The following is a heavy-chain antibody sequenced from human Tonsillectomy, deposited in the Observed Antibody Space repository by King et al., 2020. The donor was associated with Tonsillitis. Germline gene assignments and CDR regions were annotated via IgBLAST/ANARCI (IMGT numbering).Heavy chain of an antibody. CDR1: GFNFSTFG. Sequence: VQLVESGGGVVQPGRSLRLSCGASGFNFSTFGMHWVRQAPGRGLEWVALISYDGSDQYYADSVKGRFTISRDNSKHTLYLRMNFLRAEDTAMYYCVRGGDILVGDDYYYYGMDVWGRGTTVAVSS. CDR2: ISYDGSDQ. J-gene: IGHJ6*02. D-gene: IGHD2-15*01. V-gene: IGHV3-33*05. CDR3: VRGGDILVGDDYYYYGMDV.